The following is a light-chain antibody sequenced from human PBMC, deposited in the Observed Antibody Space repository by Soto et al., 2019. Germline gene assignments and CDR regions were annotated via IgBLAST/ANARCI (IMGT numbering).Light chain of an antibody. CDR2: AVS. CDR1: SSDIGAFNY. V-gene: IGLV2-14*01. CDR3: CSYASTSTYV. J-gene: IGLJ1*01. Sequence: QSVLTQPASVSGSPGQLITISCTGTSSDIGAFNYVSWYQQHPGKAPKLIIYAVSNRPSGVSERFSGSKSDSTASLSISGLQAEDEADYYCCSYASTSTYVFGPGTKLTVL.